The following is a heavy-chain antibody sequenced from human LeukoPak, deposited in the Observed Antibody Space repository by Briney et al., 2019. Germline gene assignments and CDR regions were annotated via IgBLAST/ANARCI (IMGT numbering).Heavy chain of an antibody. CDR2: NNWNGGST. J-gene: IGHJ4*02. D-gene: IGHD1-1*01. V-gene: IGHV3-20*04. CDR1: GFFLNNYG. Sequence: GGSLRLSCAVSGFFLNNYGMTWVRQAPGKGLEWVSGNNWNGGSTGYADSVKGRFTISRDNAKNCLYLQMNGLRAEDTAVYYCARGLESKDTRPHYWGQGTLVSVST. CDR3: ARGLESKDTRPHY.